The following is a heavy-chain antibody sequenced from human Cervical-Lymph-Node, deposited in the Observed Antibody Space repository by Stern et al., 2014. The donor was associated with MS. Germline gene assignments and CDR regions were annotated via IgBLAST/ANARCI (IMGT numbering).Heavy chain of an antibody. CDR1: GYTLSEIS. V-gene: IGHV1-24*01. CDR2: VDPEQGET. CDR3: ATHRGRVTYYYGMDV. D-gene: IGHD2-21*02. J-gene: IGHJ6*02. Sequence: VQLVQSGAGVKKPGASVKVSCKGSGYTLSEISMHWVRQAPGKGLEWKGGVDPEQGETRYAQKFQGRVTMAEDRSTDTAYMELSSLRSEDTAVYYCATHRGRVTYYYGMDVWGQGTTVTVSS.